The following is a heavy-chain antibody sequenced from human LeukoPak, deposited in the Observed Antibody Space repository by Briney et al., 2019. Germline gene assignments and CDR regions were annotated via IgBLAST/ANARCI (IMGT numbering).Heavy chain of an antibody. CDR3: ARDRVIEDVRDYYYYYYMDV. D-gene: IGHD2-21*01. Sequence: ASVKVSCKASGYTFTSYGISWVRQAPGQGLEWMGWIGAYNGNTNYAQKLQGRVTMTTDTSTSTAYMELRSLRSDDTAVYYCARDRVIEDVRDYYYYYYMDVWGKGTTVTVSS. CDR1: GYTFTSYG. CDR2: IGAYNGNT. J-gene: IGHJ6*03. V-gene: IGHV1-18*01.